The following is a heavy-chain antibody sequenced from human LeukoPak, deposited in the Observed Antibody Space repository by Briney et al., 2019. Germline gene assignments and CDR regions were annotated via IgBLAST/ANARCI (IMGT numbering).Heavy chain of an antibody. Sequence: SETLSLTCTVSGGSISSYYWSWIRQPPGKGLEWIGYIYYSGSTNYNPSLKSRVTISVDTSKNQFSLKLSSVTAAETAVYYCARDYSGSLDYWGQGTLVTVSS. V-gene: IGHV4-59*01. J-gene: IGHJ4*02. CDR3: ARDYSGSLDY. CDR2: IYYSGST. D-gene: IGHD1-26*01. CDR1: GGSISSYY.